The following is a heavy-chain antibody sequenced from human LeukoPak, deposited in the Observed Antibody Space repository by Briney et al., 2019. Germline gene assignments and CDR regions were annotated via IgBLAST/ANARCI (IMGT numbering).Heavy chain of an antibody. J-gene: IGHJ4*02. CDR1: GYTFTGYY. CDR2: INPSSGGT. V-gene: IGHV1-2*02. Sequence: ASVKVSCKASGYTFTGYYMHWVRQAPGQGLEWMGWINPSSGGTNYAQKFQGRVTMTRDTSISTAYMELSRLRSDDTGVYYCARSHRASSGYYGYWGQGTLVTVSS. CDR3: ARSHRASSGYYGY. D-gene: IGHD3-22*01.